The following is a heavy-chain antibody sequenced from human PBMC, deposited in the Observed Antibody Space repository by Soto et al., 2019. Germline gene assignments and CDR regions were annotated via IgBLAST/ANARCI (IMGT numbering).Heavy chain of an antibody. V-gene: IGHV3-30*03. CDR2: ISYDGSNK. J-gene: IGHJ4*02. Sequence: GGSLRLSCAASGFTFSSYGMHWVRQAPGKGLEWVAVISYDGSNKYYADSVKGRFTISRDNSKNTLYLQMNSLRAEDTAVYYCGLEAYYFDYWGQGTLVTVYS. CDR3: GLEAYYFDY. D-gene: IGHD1-1*01. CDR1: GFTFSSYG.